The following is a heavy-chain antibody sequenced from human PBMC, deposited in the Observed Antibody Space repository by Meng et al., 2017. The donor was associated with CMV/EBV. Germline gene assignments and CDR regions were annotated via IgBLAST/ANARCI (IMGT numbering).Heavy chain of an antibody. J-gene: IGHJ4*02. CDR2: ISSSSSTI. V-gene: IGHV3-48*04. Sequence: GESLKISCAASGFTFSSYSMNWVRQAPGKGLEWVSYISSSSSTIYYADSVKGRFTISRDNAKNSLYLQMNSLRAEDTAVYYCARYEGRRSFDYWGQGTLVTVSS. CDR3: ARYEGRRSFDY. D-gene: IGHD2-8*01. CDR1: GFTFSSYS.